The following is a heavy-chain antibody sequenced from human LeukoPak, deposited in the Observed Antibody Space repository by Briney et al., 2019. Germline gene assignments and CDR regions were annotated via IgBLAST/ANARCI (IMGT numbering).Heavy chain of an antibody. Sequence: GGSLRLSCAASGFTFSSYAMSWVRQAPWKGLEWVSALSASGGGTYYADSVKGRFTISRDNSKNTLYLQMNSLRAEDTAVYYCAKDKGSGWYEHWGQGTLVTVSS. CDR1: GFTFSSYA. CDR3: AKDKGSGWYEH. CDR2: LSASGGGT. V-gene: IGHV3-23*01. J-gene: IGHJ5*02. D-gene: IGHD6-19*01.